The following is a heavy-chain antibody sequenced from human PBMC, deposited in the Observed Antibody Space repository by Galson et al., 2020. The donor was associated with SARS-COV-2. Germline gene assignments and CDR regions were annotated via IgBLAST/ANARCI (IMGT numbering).Heavy chain of an antibody. CDR3: ASGYYYDSRAYYGPFDY. V-gene: IGHV4-39*01. J-gene: IGHJ4*02. CDR1: GGSISRSGFY. CDR2: IYYIGTT. Sequence: SETLSLTCTVSGGSISRSGFYWGWIRQPPVKELEWIGSIYYIGTTHYKPSLQNRVTISVDTSKRQFSLKLSSVTAADTAVYFCASGYYYDSRAYYGPFDYWGQGTLVTVSS. D-gene: IGHD3-22*01.